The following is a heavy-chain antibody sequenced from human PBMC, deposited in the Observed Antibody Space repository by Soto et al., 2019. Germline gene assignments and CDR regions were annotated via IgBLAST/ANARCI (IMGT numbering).Heavy chain of an antibody. V-gene: IGHV4-31*03. Sequence: LSLTCTVSGGSISSGGYYWSWIRQHPGKGLEWIGYIYYSGSAYYNHSLKSRVTISVDTPENQFSLKLISVTAADTHVYYCARATYYYVSSGYALFDYYYGMNVWGQGTRVTVSS. CDR2: IYYSGSA. CDR3: ARATYYYVSSGYALFDYYYGMNV. CDR1: GGSISSGGYY. D-gene: IGHD3-22*01. J-gene: IGHJ6*02.